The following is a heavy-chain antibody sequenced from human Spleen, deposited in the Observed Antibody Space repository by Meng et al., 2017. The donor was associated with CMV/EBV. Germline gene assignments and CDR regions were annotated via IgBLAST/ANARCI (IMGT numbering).Heavy chain of an antibody. V-gene: IGHV4-34*01. J-gene: IGHJ5*02. CDR2: INHGGST. D-gene: IGHD3-10*01. Sequence: SQTLSLTCAVYGGSFSGYYWSWIRQPPGKGLEWIGEINHGGSTNYSPSLKSRVTISLDTSKNQFSLNLSSVSAADTAIYYCARGGRYYWFDPWGQGTLVTVSS. CDR3: ARGGRYYWFDP. CDR1: GGSFSGYY.